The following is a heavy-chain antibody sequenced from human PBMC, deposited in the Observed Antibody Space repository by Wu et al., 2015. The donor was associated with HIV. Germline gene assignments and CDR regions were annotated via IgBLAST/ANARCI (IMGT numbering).Heavy chain of an antibody. V-gene: IGHV1-2*02. J-gene: IGHJ5*02. CDR3: ARGDRFYDILTGYSKNWFDP. Sequence: QVQLVQSGAEMERSLGASVKVSCTASGYTFTAYNVHWVRQVPGQGLEWMGNINANSGRTKYAENFQGRVAMTRDTSVNTVYMELKTLRYDDTAVYFCARGDRFYDILTGYSKNWFDPWGQGTLVSVSS. CDR1: GYTFTAYN. CDR2: INANSGRT. D-gene: IGHD3-9*01.